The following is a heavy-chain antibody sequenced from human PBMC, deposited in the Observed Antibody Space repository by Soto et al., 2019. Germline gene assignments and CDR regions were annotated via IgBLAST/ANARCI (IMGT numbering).Heavy chain of an antibody. CDR3: AKDVMQWLVRFFDY. Sequence: GGSLRLSCAASGFTFSSYGMHWVRQAPGKGLEWVAVISYDGSNKYYADSVKGRFTISRDNSKNTLYLQMNSLRAEDTAVYYCAKDVMQWLVRFFDYWGQGNLVTVSS. V-gene: IGHV3-30*18. D-gene: IGHD6-19*01. CDR1: GFTFSSYG. J-gene: IGHJ4*02. CDR2: ISYDGSNK.